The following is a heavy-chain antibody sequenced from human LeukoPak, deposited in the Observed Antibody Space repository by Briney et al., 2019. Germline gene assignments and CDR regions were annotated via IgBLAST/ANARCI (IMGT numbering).Heavy chain of an antibody. CDR2: ISYDGSNK. D-gene: IGHD3-10*01. J-gene: IGHJ4*02. V-gene: IGHV3-30*18. CDR3: AKGFTMVRGVPFDY. Sequence: PGGSLRLSCAASGFTFSSYGMHWVRQAPGKGLEWVAVISYDGSNKYYADSVEGRFTISRDNSKNTLYLQMNSLRAEDTAVYYCAKGFTMVRGVPFDYWGQGTLVTVSS. CDR1: GFTFSSYG.